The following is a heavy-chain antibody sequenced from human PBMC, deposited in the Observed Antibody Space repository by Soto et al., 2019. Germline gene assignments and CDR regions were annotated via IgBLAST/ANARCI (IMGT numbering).Heavy chain of an antibody. D-gene: IGHD3-22*01. J-gene: IGHJ2*01. CDR2: ISSNEGST. Sequence: PGGSLRLSCSASGFTFSSYAMHWVRQAPGKGLEYVSAISSNEGSTYYADSVKGRFTISRDNSKNTLYLQMSSLRAEDTAVYYCVKDLYYYDSSGYYDHWYFDLWGRGTLVTVSS. CDR3: VKDLYYYDSSGYYDHWYFDL. CDR1: GFTFSSYA. V-gene: IGHV3-64D*08.